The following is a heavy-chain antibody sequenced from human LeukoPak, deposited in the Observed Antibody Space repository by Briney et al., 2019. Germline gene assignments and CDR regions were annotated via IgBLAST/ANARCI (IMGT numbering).Heavy chain of an antibody. CDR3: ARQSGVTTLLGIDY. J-gene: IGHJ4*02. D-gene: IGHD4-17*01. Sequence: PSETLSLTCTVSGGSISSSSYYWGWIRQPPGKGLEWIGSIYYSGSTYYNPSLKSRVTISVDTSKNQFSLKLNSVTAADTAVYYCARQSGVTTLLGIDYWGQGTLVTVSS. V-gene: IGHV4-39*01. CDR1: GGSISSSSYY. CDR2: IYYSGST.